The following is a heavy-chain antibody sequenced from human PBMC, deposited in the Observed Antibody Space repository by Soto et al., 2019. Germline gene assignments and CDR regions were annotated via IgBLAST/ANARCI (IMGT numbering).Heavy chain of an antibody. V-gene: IGHV3-7*01. D-gene: IGHD2-21*01. Sequence: PGGSLRLSCAASGFTFSSYWMTWVRQAPGKGLEWVANIKQDGSEKYYVDSVKGRFTISRDNAKNSLNLQMNSLRAEDTAVYYCARDCAWRASYYYYYAMDVWGQGTTVTVSS. CDR2: IKQDGSEK. J-gene: IGHJ6*02. CDR3: ARDCAWRASYYYYYAMDV. CDR1: GFTFSSYW.